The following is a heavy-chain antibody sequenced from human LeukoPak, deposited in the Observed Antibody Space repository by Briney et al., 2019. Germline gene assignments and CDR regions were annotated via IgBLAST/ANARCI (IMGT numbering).Heavy chain of an antibody. Sequence: PGGSLRLSCTASGFTFSTYGMSWVRQAPGKGLEWVSVATDSDDSTIYADSVKGRFFISRDNSKNTVHLQMNSLRADDTALYYCATDLYTLVRGVASDDGFDVWGQGTMVTVS. D-gene: IGHD3-10*01. J-gene: IGHJ3*01. CDR2: ATDSDDST. V-gene: IGHV3-23*01. CDR3: ATDLYTLVRGVASDDGFDV. CDR1: GFTFSTYG.